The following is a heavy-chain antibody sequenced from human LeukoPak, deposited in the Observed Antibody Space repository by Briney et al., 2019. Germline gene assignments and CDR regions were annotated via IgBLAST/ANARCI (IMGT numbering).Heavy chain of an antibody. Sequence: SQTLSLTCTVSGGSISSGSYYWSWIRQPAGKGLEWIGRIYTSGSTNYNPSLKSRVTISVDTSKNQFSLKLSSVTAADTAVYYCARRVRGQLPRGAFDIWGQGTMVTVSS. J-gene: IGHJ3*02. CDR2: IYTSGST. CDR1: GGSISSGSYY. D-gene: IGHD2-2*01. CDR3: ARRVRGQLPRGAFDI. V-gene: IGHV4-61*02.